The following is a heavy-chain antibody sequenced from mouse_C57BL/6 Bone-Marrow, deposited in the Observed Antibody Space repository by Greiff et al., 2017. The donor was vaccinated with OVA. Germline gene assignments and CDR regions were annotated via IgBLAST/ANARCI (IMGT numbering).Heavy chain of an antibody. J-gene: IGHJ3*01. CDR3: ASAGRWLLRFAY. D-gene: IGHD2-3*01. CDR2: ISDGGSYN. Sequence: EVKLVESGGGLVKPGGSLKLSCAASGFTFSSYAMSWVRQTPEKRLEWVATISDGGSYNYYPDNVKGRFTISRYNAKKDLYLQMSQLNSEDTAMYCGASAGRWLLRFAYWGQGTLVTVSA. V-gene: IGHV5-4*03. CDR1: GFTFSSYA.